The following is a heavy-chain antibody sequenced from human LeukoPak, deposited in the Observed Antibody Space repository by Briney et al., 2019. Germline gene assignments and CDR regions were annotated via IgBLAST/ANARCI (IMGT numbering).Heavy chain of an antibody. V-gene: IGHV3-33*01. Sequence: GRSLRLSCAASGFTFSSYGMHWVRQAPGKGLEWVAVIWYDGSNKYYADSVKGRFTISRDNFKNTLYLQMNSLRAEDTAVYYCARDNIAARPFDYWGQGTLVTVSS. CDR3: ARDNIAARPFDY. D-gene: IGHD6-6*01. CDR2: IWYDGSNK. J-gene: IGHJ4*02. CDR1: GFTFSSYG.